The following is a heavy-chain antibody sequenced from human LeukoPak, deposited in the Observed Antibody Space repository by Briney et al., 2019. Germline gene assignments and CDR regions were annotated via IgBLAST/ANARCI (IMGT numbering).Heavy chain of an antibody. Sequence: GGSLRLSCAASGFTFSSYAMSWVRQAPGKGLEWVSAISGSGGSTYYADSVKGRFTISRDNSKNTLYLQMNSLRAEDMAVYYCAKDGYCSGGSCSLYYYGMDVWGQGTTVTVSS. CDR3: AKDGYCSGGSCSLYYYGMDV. CDR2: ISGSGGST. J-gene: IGHJ6*02. V-gene: IGHV3-23*01. D-gene: IGHD2-15*01. CDR1: GFTFSSYA.